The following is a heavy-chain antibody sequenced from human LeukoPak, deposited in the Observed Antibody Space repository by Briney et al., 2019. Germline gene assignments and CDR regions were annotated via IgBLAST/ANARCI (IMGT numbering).Heavy chain of an antibody. CDR2: IYYSGST. CDR3: ARGSWSSSSWYDY. Sequence: SETLSLTCTVSGGSLSSGGSYCSWLRQPPGTGLEWLGYIYYSGSTNYNPSLKSRVTISVDTSKNQFSLKLSSVTAADTAVYYCARGSWSSSSWYDYWGQGTLVTVSS. J-gene: IGHJ4*02. V-gene: IGHV4-61*08. D-gene: IGHD6-13*01. CDR1: GGSLSSGGSY.